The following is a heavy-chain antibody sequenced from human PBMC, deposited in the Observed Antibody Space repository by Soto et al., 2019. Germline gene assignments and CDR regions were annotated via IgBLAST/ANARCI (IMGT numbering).Heavy chain of an antibody. CDR1: GLTFSSYA. Sequence: GGSLRLSCAASGLTFSSYAMNWVRQAPGKGLEWVSSITSRSTYIYYADSVKGRFTISRDNAKNSLYLQMSSLRAEDTAVYYCARHWSSFDYWGQGTLVTVSS. J-gene: IGHJ4*01. D-gene: IGHD2-2*01. CDR3: ARHWSSFDY. CDR2: ITSRSTYI. V-gene: IGHV3-21*01.